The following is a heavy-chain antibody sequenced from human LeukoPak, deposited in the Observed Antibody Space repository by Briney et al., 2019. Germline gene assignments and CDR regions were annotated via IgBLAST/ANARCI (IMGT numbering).Heavy chain of an antibody. J-gene: IGHJ4*02. V-gene: IGHV3-11*01. CDR3: ARQPRVAAAPI. CDR2: ISRGGSTT. CDR1: GFTFSDYY. D-gene: IGHD6-25*01. Sequence: PGGSLRLSCAASGFTFSDYYMSWIRQAPGKGLEWIPYISRGGSTTYYADSVKGRFTISRDNAKNSLYLQMNSLRAEDTAVYYCARQPRVAAAPIWGQGTLVTVSS.